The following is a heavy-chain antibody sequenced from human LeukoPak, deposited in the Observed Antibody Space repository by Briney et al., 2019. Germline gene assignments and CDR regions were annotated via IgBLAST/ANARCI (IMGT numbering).Heavy chain of an antibody. J-gene: IGHJ4*02. V-gene: IGHV3-30*02. CDR2: IRYDGSDE. Sequence: PGGSLRLSCAAAGFTFSDYGMHWVSPAPGKGLEWVALIRYDGSDEKYADSVKGRFTVSRDNSKNTLYLQMNSLRVEDTAVYYCAKYRHGAYGSFFDYWGQGTLVTVSS. D-gene: IGHD4-17*01. CDR3: AKYRHGAYGSFFDY. CDR1: GFTFSDYG.